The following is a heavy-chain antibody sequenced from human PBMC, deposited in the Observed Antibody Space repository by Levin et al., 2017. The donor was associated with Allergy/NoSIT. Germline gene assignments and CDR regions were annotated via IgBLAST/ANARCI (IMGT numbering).Heavy chain of an antibody. CDR1: GGSFSGYY. J-gene: IGHJ3*02. V-gene: IGHV4-34*01. CDR3: ARMVRGVITPDAFDI. Sequence: PSETLSLTCAVYGGSFSGYYWSWIRQPPGKGLEWIGEINHSGSTNYNPSLKSRVTISVDTSKNQFSLKLSSVTAADTAVYYCARMVRGVITPDAFDIWGQGTMVTVSS. D-gene: IGHD3-10*01. CDR2: INHSGST.